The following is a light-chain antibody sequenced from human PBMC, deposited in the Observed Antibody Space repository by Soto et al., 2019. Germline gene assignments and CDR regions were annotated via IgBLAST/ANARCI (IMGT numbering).Light chain of an antibody. J-gene: IGLJ1*01. Sequence: SVLPQPPSLNGAPRQSVTLTWAAPISDFSSYNRVSWYQRPPGTGPKLIIYEVNNRPSGVPDRFSGSKSGNTASLTISGLQAEDDAEYYCSLYTTDSTDVFGTGTKGIVL. CDR1: ISDFSSYNR. CDR2: EVN. CDR3: SLYTTDSTDV. V-gene: IGLV2-18*01.